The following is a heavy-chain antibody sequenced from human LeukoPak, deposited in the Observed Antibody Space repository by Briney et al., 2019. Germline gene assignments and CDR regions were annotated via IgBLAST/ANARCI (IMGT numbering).Heavy chain of an antibody. J-gene: IGHJ5*02. CDR1: GGSISSGGYY. Sequence: SETLSLTCTVSGGSISSGGYYWSWIRQHPGKGLEWIGYIYYSGSTYYNPSLKSRVTISVDTSKNQFSLKLSSVTAADTAVYYCARVGRFWSGYYTYNWFDPWGQGTLVTVS. CDR2: IYYSGST. D-gene: IGHD3-3*01. V-gene: IGHV4-31*03. CDR3: ARVGRFWSGYYTYNWFDP.